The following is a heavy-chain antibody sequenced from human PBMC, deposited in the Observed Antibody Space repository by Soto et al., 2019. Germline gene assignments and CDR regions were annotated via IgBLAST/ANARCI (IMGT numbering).Heavy chain of an antibody. CDR2: IIPISDTT. J-gene: IGHJ6*02. V-gene: IGHV1-69*01. CDR1: AGTFSNYA. CDR3: ARSQGSSTSLEIYYYYYGMDV. Sequence: QVQLVQSGAEVKKPGSSVKVSCKASAGTFSNYAISWVRQAAGQGLEWMGGIIPISDTTNYAQKFQGRVTITADESTSTAYMELSSLRSEDTAVYYCARSQGSSTSLEIYYYYYGMDVWGQGTTVTVSS. D-gene: IGHD2-2*01.